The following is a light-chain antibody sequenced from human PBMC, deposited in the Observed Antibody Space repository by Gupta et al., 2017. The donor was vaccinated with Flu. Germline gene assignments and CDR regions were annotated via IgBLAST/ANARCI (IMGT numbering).Light chain of an antibody. Sequence: NFMLTQPHSVSESPGKTVTISCTRSTGSIASNYVQWYQQRPGSSPATVIYEDRQRPSGVPDRFSGSIDSSSNSASLNISGLKTEDEADYYCQCYDRSDALWVFGGGTKLTVL. J-gene: IGLJ3*02. V-gene: IGLV6-57*01. CDR3: QCYDRSDALWV. CDR2: EDR. CDR1: TGSIASNY.